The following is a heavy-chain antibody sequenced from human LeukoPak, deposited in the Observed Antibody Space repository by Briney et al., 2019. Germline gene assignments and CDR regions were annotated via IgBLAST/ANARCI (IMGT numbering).Heavy chain of an antibody. J-gene: IGHJ4*02. CDR1: GFDFDDYG. V-gene: IGHV3-20*04. Sequence: GGSLRLSCAASGFDFDDYGMTWVRQAPGKGLEWVSGINWNGGIIGYADSVKGRFTISRDNAKNSLYLQTNSLRAEDTAVYYCARVNAPNYDILTGYSQFDYWGQGTLVTVSS. CDR3: ARVNAPNYDILTGYSQFDY. D-gene: IGHD3-9*01. CDR2: INWNGGII.